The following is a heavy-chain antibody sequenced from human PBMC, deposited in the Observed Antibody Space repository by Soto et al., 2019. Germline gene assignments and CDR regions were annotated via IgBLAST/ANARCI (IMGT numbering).Heavy chain of an antibody. CDR1: GYTFTSYD. CDR3: ATGPITGYCSSTSCYPHYYYYYMDV. D-gene: IGHD2-2*01. V-gene: IGHV1-8*01. J-gene: IGHJ6*03. Sequence: ASVKVSCKASGYTFTSYDINWVRQATGQGLEWMGWMNPNSGNTGYAQKFQGRVTMTRNTSISTAYMGLSSLRSEDTAVYYCATGPITGYCSSTSCYPHYYYYYMDVWGKGTTVTVSS. CDR2: MNPNSGNT.